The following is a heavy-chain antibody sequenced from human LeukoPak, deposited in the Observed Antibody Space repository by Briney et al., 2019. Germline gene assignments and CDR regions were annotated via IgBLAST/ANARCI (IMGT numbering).Heavy chain of an antibody. CDR1: GGTFSSYA. CDR3: ARDTPLRLENWFDP. CDR2: IITIFGTA. D-gene: IGHD1-1*01. V-gene: IGHV1-69*13. Sequence: TPVKLSCKTSGGTFSSYAISWVRQAPGQGLEWMGGIITIFGTAKYAQKFQGRVTITPDESTTTASMELSSLSSEDTAVYDCARDTPLRLENWFDPWGQGTLVTVSS. J-gene: IGHJ5*02.